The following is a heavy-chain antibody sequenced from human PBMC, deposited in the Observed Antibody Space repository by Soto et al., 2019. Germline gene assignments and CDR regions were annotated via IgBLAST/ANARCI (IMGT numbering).Heavy chain of an antibody. D-gene: IGHD3-22*01. CDR1: GFTFSSYA. CDR3: AKAFYYDSSGQNAFDI. Sequence: GGSLRLSCAASGFTFSSYAMSWVRQAPGKGLEWVSAISGSGGSTYYADSVKGRFTISRDNSKNTLYLQMNSLRAEDTAVYYCAKAFYYDSSGQNAFDIWGQGTMVTVSS. CDR2: ISGSGGST. V-gene: IGHV3-23*01. J-gene: IGHJ3*02.